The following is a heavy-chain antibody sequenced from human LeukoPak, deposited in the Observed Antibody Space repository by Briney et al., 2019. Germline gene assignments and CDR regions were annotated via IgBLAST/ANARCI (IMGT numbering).Heavy chain of an antibody. CDR1: GFTFSSYT. D-gene: IGHD3-9*01. J-gene: IGHJ3*02. V-gene: IGHV3-21*06. CDR3: ARDTYDILTGYYKWAFDI. Sequence: GGSLRLSCAASGFTFSSYTMNWVRQAPGKGLEWVSSISSSSSYIYYADSVKGRFTISRDNAKNSLYLQMNSLRAEDTAVNYCARDTYDILTGYYKWAFDIWGQGTMVTVSS. CDR2: ISSSSSYI.